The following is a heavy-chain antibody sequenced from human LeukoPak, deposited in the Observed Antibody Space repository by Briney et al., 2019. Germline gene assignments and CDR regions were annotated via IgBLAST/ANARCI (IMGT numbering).Heavy chain of an antibody. J-gene: IGHJ4*02. CDR3: AKDHPYYGSGSYPYYFDY. Sequence: GGSLRVSCAASGFTFSSYAMSWVRQAPGNGLEWVSAISGSGGSTYYADSVKGRFTISRDNSKNTLYLQMNSLRAEDTAVYYCAKDHPYYGSGSYPYYFDYWGQGTLVTVSS. V-gene: IGHV3-23*01. CDR2: ISGSGGST. CDR1: GFTFSSYA. D-gene: IGHD3-10*01.